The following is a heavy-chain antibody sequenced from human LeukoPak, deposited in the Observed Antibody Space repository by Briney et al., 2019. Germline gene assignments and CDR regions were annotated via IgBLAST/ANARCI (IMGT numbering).Heavy chain of an antibody. V-gene: IGHV3-30-3*01. CDR3: ARPRDGYTRGAFDY. CDR2: ISYDGSDK. J-gene: IGHJ4*02. CDR1: GFIFSNYA. D-gene: IGHD5-24*01. Sequence: GGSLRLSCAASGFIFSNYAMHWVRQAPGKGLEWVAVISYDGSDKYYADSVKGRFTISRDDSKSTLYVQMNSLRAEDTAVYYCARPRDGYTRGAFDYWGQGTLVTVSS.